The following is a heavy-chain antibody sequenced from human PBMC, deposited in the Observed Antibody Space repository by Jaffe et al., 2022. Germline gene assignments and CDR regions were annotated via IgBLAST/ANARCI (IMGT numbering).Heavy chain of an antibody. V-gene: IGHV3-43D*04. D-gene: IGHD2-2*01. CDR2: ISWDGGST. CDR3: AKDYCSSTSCSSGYFEYFQH. Sequence: EVQLVESGGVVVQPGGSLRLSCAASGFTFDDYAMHWVRQAPGKGLEWVSLISWDGGSTYYADSVKGRFTISRDNSKNSLYLQMNSLRAEDTALYYCAKDYCSSTSCSSGYFEYFQHWGQGTLVTVSS. J-gene: IGHJ1*01. CDR1: GFTFDDYA.